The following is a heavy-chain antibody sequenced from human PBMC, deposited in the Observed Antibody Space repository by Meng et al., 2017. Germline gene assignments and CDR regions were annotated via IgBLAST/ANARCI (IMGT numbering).Heavy chain of an antibody. CDR1: GGSVGSGNYY. D-gene: IGHD2-21*02. J-gene: IGHJ4*02. CDR2: IVYSGST. CDR3: ARDVGGDHETLFDY. Sequence: QVRWQGSGPGRVRPSGTRSLPCTVSGGSVGSGNYYWSWIRQPPGKGLEWIGYIVYSGSTTYNPSLKTRVTISVDTSKNQFSLKLTSVTAADTAVYFCARDVGGDHETLFDYWGQGTLVTVSS. V-gene: IGHV4-61*01.